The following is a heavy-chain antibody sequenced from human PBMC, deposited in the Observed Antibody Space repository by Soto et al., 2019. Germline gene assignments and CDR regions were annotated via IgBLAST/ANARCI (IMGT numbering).Heavy chain of an antibody. CDR2: ISFDGNNK. V-gene: IGHV3-30*03. J-gene: IGHJ6*02. CDR1: GFTFNDYA. Sequence: QVHLVESGGGGVQPGRSKRLSCVVSGFTFNDYAIHWVRQAPGKGLEWVAVISFDGNNKFYADSVKGRFTISRDRSKTTAYLQMNKLRAEDTAVYYCARDHWDCSGGGCNPHQLNFFAMDVWGQGTTVTVSS. D-gene: IGHD2-15*01. CDR3: ARDHWDCSGGGCNPHQLNFFAMDV.